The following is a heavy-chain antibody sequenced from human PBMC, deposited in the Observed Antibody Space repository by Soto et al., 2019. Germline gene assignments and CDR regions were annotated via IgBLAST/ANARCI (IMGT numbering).Heavy chain of an antibody. CDR2: INAGNGNT. Sequence: QVQLVQSGAEVKKPGASVKVSCKTSGYTFTSYAMHWVRQAPGQRLEWMGWINAGNGNTKYSQKFQGRVTTTRDTPASTAYTEPSSRTAEDTAEYYWTSEPPADYWGQGTLVTVSS. CDR3: TSEPPADY. D-gene: IGHD2-2*01. J-gene: IGHJ4*01. CDR1: GYTFTSYA. V-gene: IGHV1-3*01.